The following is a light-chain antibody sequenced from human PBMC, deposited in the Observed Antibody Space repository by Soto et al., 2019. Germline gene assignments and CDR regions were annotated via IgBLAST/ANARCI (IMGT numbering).Light chain of an antibody. Sequence: DIQVTQSPPPLSASVGDRVTITCRASQTTRTLMAWYQQKPGRAPKLLVYDDSHFQRGGASRFSGSGSGTEFTLIISGLQPDESATYYCQQYTNTNNPWMFGQGTKVDIK. CDR1: QTTRTL. CDR3: QQYTNTNNPWM. J-gene: IGKJ1*01. V-gene: IGKV1-5*01. CDR2: DDS.